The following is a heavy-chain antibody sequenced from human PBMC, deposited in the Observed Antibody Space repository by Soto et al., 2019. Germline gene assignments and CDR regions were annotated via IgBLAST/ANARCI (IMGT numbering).Heavy chain of an antibody. Sequence: QVQLQESGPGLVKPSQTLSLTCTVSGGSIRSGGYYWSWIRQHPGKGLEWIGYIYYSGSTYYNPSLKRRVTRSVDTSKNQFALKLSSVTAADTAVYYCARDIAGRYVDYWGQGTRVTVSS. CDR3: ARDIAGRYVDY. J-gene: IGHJ4*02. CDR2: IYYSGST. D-gene: IGHD3-10*01. CDR1: GGSIRSGGYY. V-gene: IGHV4-31*03.